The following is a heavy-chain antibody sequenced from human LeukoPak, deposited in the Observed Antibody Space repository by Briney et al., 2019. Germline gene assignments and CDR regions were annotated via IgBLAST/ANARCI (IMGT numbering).Heavy chain of an antibody. J-gene: IGHJ6*02. CDR1: GFAFSSYG. CDR2: ISYDGSKK. V-gene: IGHV3-30*03. CDR3: ARDGDKAQGLSFFYGLDV. Sequence: GGSLRLSCAASGFAFSSYGMHWVRQAPGKGLDWVAVISYDGSKKYYGDSVKGRFTISRDNSKHTLYLQMNSLRAEDTAVYYCARDGDKAQGLSFFYGLDVWGQGTTVIVSS. D-gene: IGHD7-27*01.